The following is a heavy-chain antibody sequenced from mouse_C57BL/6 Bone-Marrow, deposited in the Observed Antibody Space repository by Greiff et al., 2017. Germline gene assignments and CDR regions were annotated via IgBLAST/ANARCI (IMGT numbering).Heavy chain of an antibody. J-gene: IGHJ2*01. CDR1: GYTFTSYW. CDR3: ARSSHCGSSVDY. D-gene: IGHD1-1*02. Sequence: QVQLQQPGAELVRPGSSVKLSCKASGYTFTSYWMHWVKQRPGQGLEWIGNIDPTSGGTNYNEKFKNKAILTVDKASTTAYMQLSSLTSEDSAVFYCARSSHCGSSVDYWGQGTTLTVSS. CDR2: IDPTSGGT. V-gene: IGHV1-62-3*01.